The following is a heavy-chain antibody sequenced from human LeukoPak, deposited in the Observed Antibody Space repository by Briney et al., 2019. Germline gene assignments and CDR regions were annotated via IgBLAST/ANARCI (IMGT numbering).Heavy chain of an antibody. CDR2: ISTNGGST. V-gene: IGHV3-64D*06. CDR3: VKGQGDY. Sequence: TGGSLRLSCSASGFTFSTSGMYWVRQAPRKGLEYVSAISTNGGSTNYADSVKGRFTISRDNSENTLYLQMSSLRLEDTAVYFCVKGQGDYWGQGTPVTVSS. CDR1: GFTFSTSG. J-gene: IGHJ4*02.